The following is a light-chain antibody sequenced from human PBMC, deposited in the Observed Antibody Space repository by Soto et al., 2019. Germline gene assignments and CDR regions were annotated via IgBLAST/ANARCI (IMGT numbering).Light chain of an antibody. V-gene: IGKV3-15*01. Sequence: ESVLTQSPATLSVSPGERATLSCRTSQSVSSKLAWYQQKPGQAPRLLIYGASTRATGIPARFSGSGSGTEFTLTISSLQSEDFAVYYCQQYKNWPPVTFGQGTKVDIK. CDR2: GAS. CDR1: QSVSSK. CDR3: QQYKNWPPVT. J-gene: IGKJ1*01.